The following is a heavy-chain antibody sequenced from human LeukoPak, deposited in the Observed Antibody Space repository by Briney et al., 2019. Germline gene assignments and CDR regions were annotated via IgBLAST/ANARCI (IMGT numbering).Heavy chain of an antibody. V-gene: IGHV4-4*07. CDR2: LYASGPT. Sequence: PSETLSLTCTVSGVSISTYYWSWFRQPAGKGLEWIGRLYASGPTNYNPSLKSRVTMSVDTSKNQLSLNVNSVTVADTAVYFCARYTRMWGYFDYWGQGTLVAVSS. D-gene: IGHD1-26*01. CDR1: GVSISTYY. CDR3: ARYTRMWGYFDY. J-gene: IGHJ4*02.